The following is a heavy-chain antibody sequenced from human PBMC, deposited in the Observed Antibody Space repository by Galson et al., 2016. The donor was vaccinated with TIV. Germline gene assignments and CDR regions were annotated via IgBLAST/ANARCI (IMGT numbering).Heavy chain of an antibody. V-gene: IGHV1-69*13. D-gene: IGHD3-22*01. CDR3: ARAGGGYHDTYWYFDL. Sequence: SVKVSCKASGGIFRNYPISWVRQAPGQGLEWMGGIIPIFNIADYAQKFQGRVTITADESARTVSMALSSLRSDDTAVYYCARAGGGYHDTYWYFDLWGRGTRVTVSS. J-gene: IGHJ2*01. CDR1: GGIFRNYP. CDR2: IIPIFNIA.